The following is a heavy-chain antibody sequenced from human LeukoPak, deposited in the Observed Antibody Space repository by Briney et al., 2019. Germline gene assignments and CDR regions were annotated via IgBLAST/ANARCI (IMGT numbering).Heavy chain of an antibody. Sequence: GASVKVSCKASGYTFTGYYMHWVRQAPGQGLEWMGIINPSGGSTSYAQKFQGRVTMTRDTSTSTVYMELSSLRSEDTAVYYCARDWGGGYNYLFFDYWGQGTLVTVSS. CDR2: INPSGGST. J-gene: IGHJ4*02. CDR1: GYTFTGYY. D-gene: IGHD5-24*01. V-gene: IGHV1-46*01. CDR3: ARDWGGGYNYLFFDY.